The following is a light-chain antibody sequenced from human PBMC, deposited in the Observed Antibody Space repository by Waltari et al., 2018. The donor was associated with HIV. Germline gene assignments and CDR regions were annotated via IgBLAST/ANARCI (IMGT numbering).Light chain of an antibody. V-gene: IGLV1-47*01. CDR3: SVWDDSLRGGV. Sequence: QSVVTQPPSASGTPGQRVVISCSGSNSNIGSNSVKWYQQVPGEAPKILSYRDDIRYSGVPGRFSSSKSDISAALAISELRSEDEADYYCSVWDDSLRGGVFGGGTKLTVL. J-gene: IGLJ3*02. CDR1: NSNIGSNS. CDR2: RDD.